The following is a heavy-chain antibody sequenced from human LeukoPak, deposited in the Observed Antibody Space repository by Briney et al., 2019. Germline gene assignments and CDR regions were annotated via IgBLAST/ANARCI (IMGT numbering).Heavy chain of an antibody. Sequence: SVKVFCKASGGTFSSYAISWVRQAPGQGLECMGGIIPIFGTANYAQKFQGRVTITTDGCRSTAYMELSSLRSEDTAVYYCARGSGDGYNFGHWGQGTLVTVSS. V-gene: IGHV1-69*05. CDR3: ARGSGDGYNFGH. CDR2: IIPIFGTA. CDR1: GGTFSSYA. D-gene: IGHD5-24*01. J-gene: IGHJ4*02.